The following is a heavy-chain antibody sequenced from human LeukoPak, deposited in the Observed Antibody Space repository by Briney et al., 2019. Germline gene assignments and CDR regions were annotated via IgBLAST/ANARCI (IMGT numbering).Heavy chain of an antibody. Sequence: SETLSLTCDVSGFSISLGYYWVWIRQPAGQGLEWIGSIHPSGTTFYNSSLHSRINMTIDAAKNQFSLRLSLVPAVETAVYFCAKQRERRIPHWAEGTLLRVFS. CDR3: AKQRERRIPH. D-gene: IGHD1-1*01. CDR1: GFSISLGYY. V-gene: IGHV4-38-2*01. CDR2: IHPSGTT. J-gene: IGHJ1*01.